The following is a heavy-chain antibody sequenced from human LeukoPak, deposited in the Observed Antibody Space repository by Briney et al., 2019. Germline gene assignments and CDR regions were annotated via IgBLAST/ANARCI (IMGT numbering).Heavy chain of an antibody. D-gene: IGHD1-7*01. CDR2: IYYSGST. CDR3: ARVSANWNYAVDY. J-gene: IGHJ4*02. CDR1: GGSISSYY. Sequence: PSETLSLTCTVSGGSISSYYWSWIWQPPGKGLEWIGYIYYSGSTNYNPSLKSRVTISVDTSKNQFSLKLSSVTAADTAVYYCARVSANWNYAVDYWGQGTLVTVSS. V-gene: IGHV4-59*08.